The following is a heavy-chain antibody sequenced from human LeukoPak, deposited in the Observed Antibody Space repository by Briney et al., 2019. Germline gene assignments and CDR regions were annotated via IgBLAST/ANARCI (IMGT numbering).Heavy chain of an antibody. D-gene: IGHD3-10*01. V-gene: IGHV3-23*01. CDR1: GFTFSSYA. Sequence: GSLRLSCAASGFTFSSYAMNWVRQAPGKELEWVSTISGSGGSTYYADSVKGRFTISRDNSKNTLYLQMNSLRAEDTAVYYCAKDSRVYYGSGSYYPRDYWGQGTLVTVSS. J-gene: IGHJ4*02. CDR3: AKDSRVYYGSGSYYPRDY. CDR2: ISGSGGST.